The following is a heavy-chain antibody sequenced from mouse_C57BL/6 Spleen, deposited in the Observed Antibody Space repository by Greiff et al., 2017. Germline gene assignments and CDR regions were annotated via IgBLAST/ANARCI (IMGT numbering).Heavy chain of an antibody. V-gene: IGHV1-69*01. CDR3: ARNGGYYFDD. CDR2: IDPSDSYT. D-gene: IGHD1-1*02. Sequence: QVQLQQPGAELVMPGASVKLSCKASGYTFTSYWMHWVKQRPGQGLEWIGEIDPSDSYTNYNQKFKGKSTLTVDKSSSTAYMQLSSLTSEDSAVYYCARNGGYYFDDWGKRTTLTVSS. CDR1: GYTFTSYW. J-gene: IGHJ2*01.